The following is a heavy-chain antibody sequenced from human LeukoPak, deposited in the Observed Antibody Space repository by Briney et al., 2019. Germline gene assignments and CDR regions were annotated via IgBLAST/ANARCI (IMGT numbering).Heavy chain of an antibody. CDR3: VGWFGELLPPD. V-gene: IGHV1-2*02. Sequence: ASVKVSCKASGYTFTGYYMHWVRQAPGQGLEWMGWSNPNSGGTNYAQKFQGRVTMTRDTYISTAYMELSRLRSDDTAVYYCVGWFGELLPPDWGQGTLVTVSS. CDR2: SNPNSGGT. CDR1: GYTFTGYY. D-gene: IGHD3-10*01. J-gene: IGHJ4*02.